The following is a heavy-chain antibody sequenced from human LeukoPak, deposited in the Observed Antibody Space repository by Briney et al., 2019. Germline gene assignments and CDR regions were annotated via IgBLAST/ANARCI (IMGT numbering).Heavy chain of an antibody. J-gene: IGHJ4*02. CDR1: GYTFTSYD. D-gene: IGHD6-13*01. Sequence: ASVKVSCKASGYTFTSYDINWVRQATGQGLEWMGWINPNSGGTNYAQKFQGRVTMTRDTSISTAYMELSRLRSDDTAVYYCAGLYSQDYWGQGTLVTVSS. V-gene: IGHV1-2*02. CDR3: AGLYSQDY. CDR2: INPNSGGT.